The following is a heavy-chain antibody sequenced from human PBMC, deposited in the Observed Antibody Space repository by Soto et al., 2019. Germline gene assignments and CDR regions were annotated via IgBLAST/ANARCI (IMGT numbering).Heavy chain of an antibody. Sequence: GGSLRLSCAASGFTFSSYTMNWVRQAPGKGLEWVSSISGRSIHIQDADSVKGRFTISRDNAKNALYLQMNSLRAEDTAVYYCARDRVIDGYYYYYGMDVWGQGTTVTVSS. CDR2: ISGRSIHI. J-gene: IGHJ6*02. V-gene: IGHV3-21*01. CDR3: ARDRVIDGYYYYYGMDV. CDR1: GFTFSSYT. D-gene: IGHD2-21*01.